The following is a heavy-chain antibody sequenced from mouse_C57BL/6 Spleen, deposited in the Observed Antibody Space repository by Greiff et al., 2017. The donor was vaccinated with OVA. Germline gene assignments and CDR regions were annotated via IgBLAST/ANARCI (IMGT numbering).Heavy chain of an antibody. CDR3: TNNYGIYYAMDY. Sequence: EVQLQQSGTVLARPGASVKLSCKTSGYTFTSYWMHWVKQRPGQGLEWIGAIYPGNSDTSYNQKFKGKAKLTAVTSASTAYMELSSLTNEDSAVYDCTNNYGIYYAMDYWGQGTSVTVSS. CDR2: IYPGNSDT. D-gene: IGHD2-1*01. J-gene: IGHJ4*01. V-gene: IGHV1-5*01. CDR1: GYTFTSYW.